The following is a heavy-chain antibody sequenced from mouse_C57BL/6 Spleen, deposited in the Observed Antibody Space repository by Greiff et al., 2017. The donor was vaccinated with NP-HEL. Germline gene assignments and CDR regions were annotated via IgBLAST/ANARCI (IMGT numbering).Heavy chain of an antibody. CDR1: GYTFTSYG. Sequence: VKLVESGAELARPGASVKLSCKASGYTFTSYGISWVKQRTGQGLEWIGEIYPRSGNTYYNEKFKGKATLTADKSSSTAYMELRSLTSEDSAVYFCARGGDDYDGYFDYWGQGTTLTVSS. J-gene: IGHJ2*01. V-gene: IGHV1-81*01. CDR2: IYPRSGNT. D-gene: IGHD2-4*01. CDR3: ARGGDDYDGYFDY.